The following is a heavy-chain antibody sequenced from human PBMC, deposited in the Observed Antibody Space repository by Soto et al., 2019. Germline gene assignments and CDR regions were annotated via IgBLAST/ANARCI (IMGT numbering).Heavy chain of an antibody. CDR1: GGSISSGGYS. D-gene: IGHD2-2*01. V-gene: IGHV4-30-2*01. J-gene: IGHJ4*02. Sequence: QLQLQDSGSGLVKPSQTLSLTCAVSGGSISSGGYSWRWIRQPPGKGLEWIGYIYHSGRTYYNPSLKSRVTISVDRSNTQFSLKLSSVTAADTAVYYCARVPDRWGQGTLVTVSS. CDR3: ARVPDR. CDR2: IYHSGRT.